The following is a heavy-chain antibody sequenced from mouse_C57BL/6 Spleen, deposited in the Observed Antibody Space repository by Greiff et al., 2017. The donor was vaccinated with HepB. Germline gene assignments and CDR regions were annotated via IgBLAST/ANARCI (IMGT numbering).Heavy chain of an antibody. D-gene: IGHD3-2*02. J-gene: IGHJ2*01. CDR2: IDPSDSYT. V-gene: IGHV1-50*01. CDR1: GYTFTSYW. Sequence: QVQLQQPGAELVKPGASVKLSCKASGYTFTSYWMQWVNQRPGQGLEWIGEIDPSDSYTNYNQKFKGKATLTVDTSSSTAYMQLSSLTSEDSAVYYGARSDSSGRGYWGQGTTLTVSS. CDR3: ARSDSSGRGY.